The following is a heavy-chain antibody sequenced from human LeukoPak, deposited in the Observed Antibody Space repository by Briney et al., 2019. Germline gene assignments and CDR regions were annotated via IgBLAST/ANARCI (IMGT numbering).Heavy chain of an antibody. Sequence: GGSLRLSCAASGFTFSSYSMNWVRQAPGKGLEWVSSISSSSSYIYYADSVKGRFTISRDNAKNSLYLQMNSLRAEDTAVYYCGAAAGTVGAFDYWGQGTLVTVSS. CDR1: GFTFSSYS. J-gene: IGHJ4*02. CDR2: ISSSSSYI. CDR3: GAAAGTVGAFDY. D-gene: IGHD6-13*01. V-gene: IGHV3-21*01.